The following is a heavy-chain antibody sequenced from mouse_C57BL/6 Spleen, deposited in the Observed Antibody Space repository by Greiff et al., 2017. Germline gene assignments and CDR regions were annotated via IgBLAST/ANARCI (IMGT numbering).Heavy chain of an antibody. CDR3: ARDYGSGYFDY. CDR1: GYSITSGYY. J-gene: IGHJ2*01. Sequence: EVKLVESGPGLVKPSQSLSLTCSVTGYSITSGYYWNWIRQFPGNKLEWMGYISYDGSNNYNPSLKNRISITRDTSKNQFFLKLNSVTTEDTATYYCARDYGSGYFDYWGQGTTLTVSS. V-gene: IGHV3-6*01. D-gene: IGHD1-1*01. CDR2: ISYDGSN.